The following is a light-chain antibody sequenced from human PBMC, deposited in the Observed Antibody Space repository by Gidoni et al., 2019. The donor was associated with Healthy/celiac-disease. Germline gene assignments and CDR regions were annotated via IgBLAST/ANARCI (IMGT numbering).Light chain of an antibody. Sequence: QSALTQPDSVSGAPGQSSTFSCTGTSSDIGRYNHVSWYQQHPGKAPKLLIYEVTYRPAGVSTRFSGSKSGNSASLTISGLQAEDEGDYYCTSFTSTFTYVFGTGTRVTVL. CDR1: SSDIGRYNH. CDR2: EVT. CDR3: TSFTSTFTYV. V-gene: IGLV2-14*01. J-gene: IGLJ1*01.